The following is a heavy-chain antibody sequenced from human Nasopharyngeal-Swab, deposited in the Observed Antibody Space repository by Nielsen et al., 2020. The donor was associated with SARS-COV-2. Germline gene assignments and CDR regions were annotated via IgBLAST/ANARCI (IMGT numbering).Heavy chain of an antibody. D-gene: IGHD6-13*01. CDR1: GFSLSNARMG. Sequence: SGPTLVKPTETLTLTCTVSGFSLSNARMGVSWIRQPPGKALEWLAHIFSNDEKSYSTSLKSRLTISKDTSKSQVVLTMTNMDPVDTATYYCARMGDRAAALIFDYWGQGTLVTVSS. CDR3: ARMGDRAAALIFDY. V-gene: IGHV2-26*01. J-gene: IGHJ4*02. CDR2: IFSNDEK.